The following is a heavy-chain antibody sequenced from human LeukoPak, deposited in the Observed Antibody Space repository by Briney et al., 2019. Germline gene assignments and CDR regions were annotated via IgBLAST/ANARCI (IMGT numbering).Heavy chain of an antibody. CDR1: GGTFSSYA. Sequence: ASVKVSCKASGGTFSSYAISWVRQATGQGLEWMGWMNPNSGNTGYAQKFQGRVTITRNTSISTAYMELSSLRSEDTAVYYCARGTSSWTLYYYYYMDVWGKGTTVTVSS. V-gene: IGHV1-8*03. CDR2: MNPNSGNT. J-gene: IGHJ6*03. CDR3: ARGTSSWTLYYYYYMDV. D-gene: IGHD2-2*01.